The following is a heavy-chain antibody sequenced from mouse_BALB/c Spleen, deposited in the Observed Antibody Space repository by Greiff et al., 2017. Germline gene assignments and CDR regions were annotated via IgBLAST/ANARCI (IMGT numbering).Heavy chain of an antibody. J-gene: IGHJ1*01. V-gene: IGHV5-12-1*01. CDR3: ARSTMITTSYWYFDV. CDR1: GFAFSSYD. Sequence: EVMLVESGGGLVKPGGSLKLSCAASGFAFSSYDMSWVRQTPEKRLEWVAYISSGGGSTYYPDTVKGRFTISRDNAKNTLYLQMSSLKSEDTAMYYCARSTMITTSYWYFDVWGAGTTVTVSS. CDR2: ISSGGGST. D-gene: IGHD2-4*01.